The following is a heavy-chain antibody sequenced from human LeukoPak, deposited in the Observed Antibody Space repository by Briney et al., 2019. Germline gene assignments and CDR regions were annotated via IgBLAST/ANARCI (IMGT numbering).Heavy chain of an antibody. CDR1: GFTFSSYA. V-gene: IGHV3-64*01. Sequence: GGSLRLSCAASGFTFSSYAMHWVRQAAGKGLEYVSAISSNGGSTYYANSVKGRFTISRDNSKNTLYLQMGSLRAEDMAVYYCARVGGPYYDFWSGYYRHWGQGTLVTVSS. CDR3: ARVGGPYYDFWSGYYRH. CDR2: ISSNGGST. J-gene: IGHJ4*02. D-gene: IGHD3-3*01.